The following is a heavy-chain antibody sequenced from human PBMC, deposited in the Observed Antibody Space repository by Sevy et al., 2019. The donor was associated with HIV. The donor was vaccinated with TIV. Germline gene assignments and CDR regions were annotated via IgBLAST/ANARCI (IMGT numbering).Heavy chain of an antibody. J-gene: IGHJ3*01. Sequence: GGSLRLSCAASGFTFNTHAMNWVRQAPGKGLEWVSTISGPGYNTYYADSVKGRFTISRDNSQNTLHLQIKTLRADDTAVYYCAKALNPALESMLQVNLRTLKGFDVWGQGTMVTVSS. CDR1: GFTFNTHA. CDR2: ISGPGYNT. D-gene: IGHD2-8*01. CDR3: AKALNPALESMLQVNLRTLKGFDV. V-gene: IGHV3-23*01.